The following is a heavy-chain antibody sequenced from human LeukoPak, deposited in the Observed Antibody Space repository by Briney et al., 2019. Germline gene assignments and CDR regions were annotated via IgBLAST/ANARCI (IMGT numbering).Heavy chain of an antibody. Sequence: GGSLRLSCAASGFTVSSNYMSWIRQAPGKGLEWVSYISSSGSTIYYADSVKGRFTISRDNAKNSLYLQMNSLRAEDTAVYYCARYSGYDEAYFYWGQGTLVTVSS. D-gene: IGHD5-12*01. CDR3: ARYSGYDEAYFY. CDR2: ISSSGSTI. CDR1: GFTVSSNY. V-gene: IGHV3-11*04. J-gene: IGHJ4*02.